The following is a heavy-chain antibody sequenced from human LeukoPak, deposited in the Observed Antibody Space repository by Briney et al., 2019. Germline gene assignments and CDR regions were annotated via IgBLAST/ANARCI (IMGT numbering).Heavy chain of an antibody. J-gene: IGHJ4*02. D-gene: IGHD4/OR15-4a*01. Sequence: GGSLRLSCVASGFTFSGNAMSWVRQAPGKGLEWVSSISGTGGSTYYADSVKGRFTISRDNSKNTLYLQMNSLRAEDTAVYYCAKGGLGAGKRVPFDYWGQGTLVTVSS. CDR3: AKGGLGAGKRVPFDY. V-gene: IGHV3-23*01. CDR2: ISGTGGST. CDR1: GFTFSGNA.